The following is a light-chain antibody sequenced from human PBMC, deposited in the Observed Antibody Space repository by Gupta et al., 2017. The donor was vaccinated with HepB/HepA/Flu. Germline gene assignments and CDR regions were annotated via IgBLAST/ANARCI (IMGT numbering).Light chain of an antibody. CDR2: AAS. CDR3: QQANSFPPLT. V-gene: IGKV1-12*01. CDR1: QGISSW. Sequence: YSYEVSPSVVDRVTITCRASQGISSWLAWYQQKPGKAPKLLIYAASSLQSGVPSRFSGSGSGTDFTLTISSLQPEDFATYYCQQANSFPPLTFGGGTKVEIK. J-gene: IGKJ4*01.